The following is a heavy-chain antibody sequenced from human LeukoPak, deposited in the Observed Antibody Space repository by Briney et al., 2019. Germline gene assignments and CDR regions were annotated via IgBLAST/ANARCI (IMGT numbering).Heavy chain of an antibody. Sequence: EASVKVSCKASGGTFSSYAISWVRQAPGQGLEWMGRIIPILGIANYAQKFRGRVTITADKSTSTAYMELSSLRSEDTAVYYCARAPRSGSYYNGIDYWGQGTLVTVSS. CDR3: ARAPRSGSYYNGIDY. V-gene: IGHV1-69*04. CDR1: GGTFSSYA. D-gene: IGHD3-10*01. J-gene: IGHJ4*02. CDR2: IIPILGIA.